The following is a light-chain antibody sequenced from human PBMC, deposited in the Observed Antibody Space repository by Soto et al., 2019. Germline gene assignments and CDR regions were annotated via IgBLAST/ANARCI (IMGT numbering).Light chain of an antibody. CDR1: HTVSSN. V-gene: IGKV3-15*01. CDR3: QQYNNWSYT. Sequence: IVIPQSPATLSVSPGERATLSCRASHTVSSNLASYPQKPGQAPRRLIYGASTRATGMPARFSGSGSGTEFTLTMSGLQCEDFAVYCCQQYNNWSYTFGQGTKVDIK. J-gene: IGKJ2*01. CDR2: GAS.